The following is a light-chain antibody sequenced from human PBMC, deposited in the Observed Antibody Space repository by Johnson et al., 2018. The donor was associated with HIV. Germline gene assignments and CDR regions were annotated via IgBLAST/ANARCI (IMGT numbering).Light chain of an antibody. CDR1: SSNIGNNY. CDR3: GTWDGSLRAGF. CDR2: ENT. V-gene: IGLV1-51*02. J-gene: IGLJ1*01. Sequence: QSVLTQPPSVSAAPGQKVTISCSGSSSNIGNNYVSWYRQLPGTAPKLLIYENTQRPSGIPDRFSGSKSGASATLVITGLQTGDEADYYCGTWDGSLRAGFFGTGTKVTVL.